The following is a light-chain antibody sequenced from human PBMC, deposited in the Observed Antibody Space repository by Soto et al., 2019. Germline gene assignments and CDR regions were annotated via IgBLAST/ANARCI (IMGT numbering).Light chain of an antibody. Sequence: EIVLTQSPATLSWSPGDTATLSCRASQSVSRYLAWYQQKPGQAPRLLIYDASNRATGIPARFSGSGSGTDFTLTIGSLEPEDFAVYYCQHRSNWPRTFGQGTKVEIK. CDR1: QSVSRY. V-gene: IGKV3-11*01. CDR3: QHRSNWPRT. CDR2: DAS. J-gene: IGKJ2*01.